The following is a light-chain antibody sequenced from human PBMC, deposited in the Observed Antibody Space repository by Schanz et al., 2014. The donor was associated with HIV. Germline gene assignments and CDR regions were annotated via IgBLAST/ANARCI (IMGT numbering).Light chain of an antibody. CDR3: ASYTNSATFV. Sequence: QSLLTQPPSASGIPGQTVTISCSGSIYTIARRTVDWYQHLPGTAPRLLIHNDDRRPSGVPERFSASKSGTSASLVISGLQSEDEADYYCASYTNSATFVFGTGTKLTVL. CDR2: NDD. CDR1: IYTIARRT. V-gene: IGLV1-44*01. J-gene: IGLJ1*01.